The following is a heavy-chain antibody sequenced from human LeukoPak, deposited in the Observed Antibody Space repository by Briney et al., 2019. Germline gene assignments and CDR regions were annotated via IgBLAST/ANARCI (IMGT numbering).Heavy chain of an antibody. V-gene: IGHV4-59*08. CDR1: RGSIGNYY. J-gene: IGHJ4*02. CDR2: ISYSGST. Sequence: SETLSLTCGVSRGSIGNYYWTWIRQTPGKGLEWIGYISYSGSTKYNPSLTRRITISLDTSKNQFSLELRSMTAADTAMDYCARQAGSFTTFDFWGQGTLVTVSS. CDR3: ARQAGSFTTFDF. D-gene: IGHD1-26*01.